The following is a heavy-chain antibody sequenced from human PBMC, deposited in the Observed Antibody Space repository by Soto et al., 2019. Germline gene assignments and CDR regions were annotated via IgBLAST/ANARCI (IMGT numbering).Heavy chain of an antibody. J-gene: IGHJ4*02. CDR2: INPSGGST. Sequence: QVQLVQSGAEVKKPGASVKVSCKASGYTFTNYYIHWVRQAPGQGLEWMGMINPSGGSTSYTRRFQGRVTLTRDTSTSTVHMELSSLRSEDTAVYYCARESQSSGWSWFDYWGQGTLVTVSS. V-gene: IGHV1-46*01. CDR1: GYTFTNYY. D-gene: IGHD6-19*01. CDR3: ARESQSSGWSWFDY.